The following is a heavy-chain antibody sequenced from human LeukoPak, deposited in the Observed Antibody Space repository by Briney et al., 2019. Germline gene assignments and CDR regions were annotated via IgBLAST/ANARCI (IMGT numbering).Heavy chain of an antibody. CDR1: GFMVSSNY. CDR2: IYSGGST. Sequence: PGGSLRLSCAASGFMVSSNYMSWVRQAPGKGLEWVSVIYSGGSTYYADSVKGRFTISRDNSKNTPYLQMNSLRAEDTAMYYCARGKDDAFDIWGQGTMVTVSS. CDR3: ARGKDDAFDI. V-gene: IGHV3-53*01. J-gene: IGHJ3*02.